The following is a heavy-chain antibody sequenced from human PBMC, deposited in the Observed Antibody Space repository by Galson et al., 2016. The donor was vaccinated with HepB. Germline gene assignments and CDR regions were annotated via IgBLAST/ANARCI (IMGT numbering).Heavy chain of an antibody. V-gene: IGHV3-13*05. CDR2: VGTAGDP. Sequence: SLRLSCAASGFTFTSYDMHWVRQVPGKGLEWVSGVGTAGDPSYPGSMEGRFSISKDNAKDFLYLHMNSLRGGDTAVYYCTRGRWYFDLWGRGTLVTVSS. CDR1: GFTFTSYD. CDR3: TRGRWYFDL. J-gene: IGHJ2*01.